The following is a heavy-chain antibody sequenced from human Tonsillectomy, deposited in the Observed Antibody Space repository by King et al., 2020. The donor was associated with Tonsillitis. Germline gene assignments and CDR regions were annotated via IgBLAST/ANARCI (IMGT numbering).Heavy chain of an antibody. CDR2: ISFDGSKR. J-gene: IGHJ4*02. CDR1: GFSFSTYG. CDR3: ARDNGWLVTRLDY. V-gene: IGHV3-33*01. Sequence: VQPVESGGGVVQPGRSLRLSCAASGFSFSTYGVHWVRQAAGKGLEWVAVISFDGSKRYYVESVRGRFTISRDNSKNTLYLQMNNLRPEDTAVYYCARDNGWLVTRLDYWGQGTLVTVSS. D-gene: IGHD6-19*01.